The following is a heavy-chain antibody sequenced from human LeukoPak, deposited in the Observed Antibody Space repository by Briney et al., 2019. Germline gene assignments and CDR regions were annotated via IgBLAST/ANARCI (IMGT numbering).Heavy chain of an antibody. CDR3: AKLVYYDSSGYSANDY. Sequence: GGSLRLSCAASGFTFSSYAMSWVRQAPGKGLEWVSAISGGGGSTYYADSVKGRFTISRDNSKNTLYLQMNSLRAEDTAVYYCAKLVYYDSSGYSANDYWGQGTLVTVSS. CDR1: GFTFSSYA. D-gene: IGHD3-22*01. V-gene: IGHV3-23*01. CDR2: ISGGGGST. J-gene: IGHJ4*02.